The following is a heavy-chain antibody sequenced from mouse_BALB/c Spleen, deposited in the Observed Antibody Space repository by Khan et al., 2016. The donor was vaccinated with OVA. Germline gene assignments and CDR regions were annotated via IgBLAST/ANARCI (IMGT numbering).Heavy chain of an antibody. V-gene: IGHV1S81*02. CDR2: INPNNGGS. J-gene: IGHJ3*01. CDR1: GYTFINYY. Sequence: QVQLQQSGAELVKPGTSVKLSCKASGYTFINYYMYWVKERPGQGLEWIGEINPNNGGSNFNEKFKSKATLTVDKSSSTAYMQLSSLTSEDSAVYYCTRSGYCSFAYWGQGTLVTVSA. CDR3: TRSGYCSFAY. D-gene: IGHD3-2*02.